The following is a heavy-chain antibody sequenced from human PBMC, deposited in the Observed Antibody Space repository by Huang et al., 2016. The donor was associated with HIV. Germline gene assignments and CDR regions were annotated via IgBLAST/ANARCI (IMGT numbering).Heavy chain of an antibody. J-gene: IGHJ4*02. Sequence: GLVKPGGSLRLSCAASGFTLSKDWMSWVRPAPGKGLEWVGRIKSKTDGGTTDYTEPVKGRFTISRDDSRNTLYLQMNSLKTEDTAVYYCTTHLDYYDSSGYYFGNYWGQGTLVTVSS. V-gene: IGHV3-15*01. CDR3: TTHLDYYDSSGYYFGNY. CDR1: GFTLSKDW. D-gene: IGHD3-22*01. CDR2: IKSKTDGGTT.